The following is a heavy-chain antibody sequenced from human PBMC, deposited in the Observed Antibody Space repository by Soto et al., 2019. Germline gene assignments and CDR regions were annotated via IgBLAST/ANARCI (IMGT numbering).Heavy chain of an antibody. D-gene: IGHD3-9*01. CDR2: IYWDDDK. J-gene: IGHJ4*02. V-gene: IGHV2-5*02. CDR1: GFSLSTSGVG. Sequence: SGPTLVNPTQTLTLTCTFSGFSLSTSGVGVGWIRQPPGKALEWLALIYWDDDKRYSPSLKSRLTITKDTSKNQVVLTMTNMDPVDTATYYCALSSTALPYYDILTGYHAIDYWGQGTLVTVSS. CDR3: ALSSTALPYYDILTGYHAIDY.